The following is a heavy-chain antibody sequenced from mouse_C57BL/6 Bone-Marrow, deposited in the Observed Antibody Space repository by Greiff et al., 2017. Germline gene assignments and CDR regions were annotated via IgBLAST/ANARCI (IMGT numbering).Heavy chain of an antibody. J-gene: IGHJ2*01. CDR1: GFTFSSYA. V-gene: IGHV5-4*01. D-gene: IGHD2-2*01. CDR2: ISDGGSYT. CDR3: ARGGGYDRGTFDY. Sequence: EVQGVESGGGLVKPGGSLKLSCAASGFTFSSYAMSWVRQTPEKRLEWVATISDGGSYTYYPDNVKGRFTISRDNAKNNLYLQMSHLKSEDTAMYYCARGGGYDRGTFDYWGQGTTLTVSS.